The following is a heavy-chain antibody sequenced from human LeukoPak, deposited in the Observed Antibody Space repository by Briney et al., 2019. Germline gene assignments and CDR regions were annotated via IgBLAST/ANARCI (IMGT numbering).Heavy chain of an antibody. D-gene: IGHD5-18*01. CDR2: IYSGGST. CDR1: GFTVSSNY. Sequence: PGGSLRLSYAASGFTVSSNYMSWVRRAQGKGLEWVPVIYSGGSTYYADSVKGRFTISRDNSKNTLYLQMNSLRAEDTAVYYCARCPVDTAMVFDYWGQGTLVTVSS. J-gene: IGHJ4*02. V-gene: IGHV3-53*01. CDR3: ARCPVDTAMVFDY.